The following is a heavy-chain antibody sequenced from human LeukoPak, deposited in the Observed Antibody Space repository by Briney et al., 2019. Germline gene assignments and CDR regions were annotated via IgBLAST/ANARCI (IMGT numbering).Heavy chain of an antibody. J-gene: IGHJ4*02. V-gene: IGHV3-15*01. CDR2: IKSRSDDGAI. CDR1: GFTFRNGW. D-gene: IGHD3-22*01. Sequence: PGGSLRLSCAASGFTFRNGWMTWVRQAPGKGLEWVGRIKSRSDDGAIDYAAPVKGRFTISRDDSKNTLYLQMNSLKTEDTAVYYCTTGNRYYDSSGYYPYYFDYWGQGTLVTVSS. CDR3: TTGNRYYDSSGYYPYYFDY.